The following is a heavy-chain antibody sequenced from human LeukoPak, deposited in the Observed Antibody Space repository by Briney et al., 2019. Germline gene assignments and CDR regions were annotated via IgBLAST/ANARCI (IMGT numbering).Heavy chain of an antibody. D-gene: IGHD3-10*01. V-gene: IGHV1-69*13. CDR1: GGTFSSYA. Sequence: GASVKVSCKASGGTFSSYAISWVRQAPGQGLEWMGGIIPIFGTANYAQKFQGRVTITADESTSTAYMELSSLRSEDTAVYYCASPRGVSLYYFDYWGQGTLSPSPQ. CDR2: IIPIFGTA. CDR3: ASPRGVSLYYFDY. J-gene: IGHJ4*02.